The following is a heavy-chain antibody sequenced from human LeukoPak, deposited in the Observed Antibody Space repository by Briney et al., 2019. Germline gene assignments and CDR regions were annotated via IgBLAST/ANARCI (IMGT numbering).Heavy chain of an antibody. J-gene: IGHJ4*02. D-gene: IGHD5-24*01. Sequence: AWGSLRLSCAASGFTFSSYGMHWVRQAPGKGLEWVAFIRYDGSNKYYADSVKGRFTISRDNSKNTLYLQMNSLRAEDTAVYYCAKDNARRWLQNGEFDYWGQGTLVTVSS. CDR1: GFTFSSYG. V-gene: IGHV3-30*02. CDR2: IRYDGSNK. CDR3: AKDNARRWLQNGEFDY.